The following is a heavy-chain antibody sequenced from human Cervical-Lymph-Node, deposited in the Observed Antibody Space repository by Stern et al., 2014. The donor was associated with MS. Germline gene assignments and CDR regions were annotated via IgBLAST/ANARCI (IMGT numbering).Heavy chain of an antibody. V-gene: IGHV1-2*02. Sequence: QLVQSGAEVERPGASVKVSCKASGYTFTAYFLHWVRQAPGQGLEWMGWISPKTGSATYAQKFQDRVTMTRDTSINTGYMEVSGLRSDDTAVYYCARDRGSYSDYWGQGTLVAVSS. CDR1: GYTFTAYF. CDR3: ARDRGSYSDY. J-gene: IGHJ4*02. CDR2: ISPKTGSA. D-gene: IGHD1-26*01.